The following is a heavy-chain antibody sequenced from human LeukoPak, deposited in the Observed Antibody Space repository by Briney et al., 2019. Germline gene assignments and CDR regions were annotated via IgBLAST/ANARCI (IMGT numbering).Heavy chain of an antibody. Sequence: SETLSLTCAVYGGPFSGYYWSWIRQPPGKGLEWIGEINHSGSTNYNPSLKSRVTISVDTSKNQFSLKLSSVTAADTAVYYCARDRYYYGSGSYYNVGYYFDYWGQGTLVTVSS. CDR3: ARDRYYYGSGSYYNVGYYFDY. CDR1: GGPFSGYY. V-gene: IGHV4-34*01. CDR2: INHSGST. J-gene: IGHJ4*02. D-gene: IGHD3-10*01.